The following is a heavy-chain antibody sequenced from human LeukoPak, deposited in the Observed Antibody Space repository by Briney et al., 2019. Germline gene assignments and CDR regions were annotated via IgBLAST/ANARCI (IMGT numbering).Heavy chain of an antibody. V-gene: IGHV3-23*01. D-gene: IGHD6-13*01. CDR1: GFTFSSYA. Sequence: GGSLRLSCAASGFTFSSYAMSWVRQAPGKGLEWVSAISGSGGSTYYADSVKGRFTISRDNSKNTLYLQMNSLRAEDTAVYYCARGLKVIAAAGLIFDYWGQGTLVTVSS. CDR2: ISGSGGST. J-gene: IGHJ4*02. CDR3: ARGLKVIAAAGLIFDY.